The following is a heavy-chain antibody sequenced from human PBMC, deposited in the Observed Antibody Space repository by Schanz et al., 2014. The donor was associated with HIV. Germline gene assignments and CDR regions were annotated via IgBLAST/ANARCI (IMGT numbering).Heavy chain of an antibody. V-gene: IGHV3-23*04. CDR2: ISDSGGST. CDR1: GFSFSSYA. J-gene: IGHJ6*02. D-gene: IGHD2-15*01. CDR3: AKGGRDILSYYGMDV. Sequence: VQLVESGGGLVKPWGSLRLSCAASGFSFSSYAMSWVRQAPGKGLEWVSVISDSGGSTYYADSVKGRFTISRDNSKNTLYLQMNSLRAEDTAVYYCAKGGRDILSYYGMDVWGQGTTVTVSS.